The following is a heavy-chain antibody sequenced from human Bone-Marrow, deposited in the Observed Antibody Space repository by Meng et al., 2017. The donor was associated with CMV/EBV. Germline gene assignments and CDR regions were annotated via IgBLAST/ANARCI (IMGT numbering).Heavy chain of an antibody. CDR2: INHSGST. CDR1: GGSFSGYY. D-gene: IGHD5-18*01. J-gene: IGHJ6*02. V-gene: IGHV4-34*01. CDR3: ARLGYSYGDV. Sequence: GSLRLSCAVYGGSFSGYYWSWIRQPPGKGLEWIGEINHSGSTNYNPSLKSRVTISVDTSKNQFSLKLSSVTAADTAVYYCARLGYSYGDVWGQGTTVTV.